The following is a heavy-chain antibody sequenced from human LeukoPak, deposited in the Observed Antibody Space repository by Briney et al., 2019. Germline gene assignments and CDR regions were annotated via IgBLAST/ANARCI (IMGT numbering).Heavy chain of an antibody. Sequence: SGPTLVNPTQTLTLTCTFSGFSLSTSGVGVGWIRQPPGKALEWLALIYWDDDKRYSPSLKSRLTITKDTSKNQVVLTMTNMDPVDTATYYCAHSPGSSSWFSPKRNYYFDYWGQGTLVTVSS. CDR3: AHSPGSSSWFSPKRNYYFDY. V-gene: IGHV2-5*02. D-gene: IGHD6-13*01. J-gene: IGHJ4*02. CDR2: IYWDDDK. CDR1: GFSLSTSGVG.